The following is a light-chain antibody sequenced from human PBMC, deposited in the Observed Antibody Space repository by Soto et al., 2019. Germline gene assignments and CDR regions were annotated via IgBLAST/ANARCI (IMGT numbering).Light chain of an antibody. CDR2: QAS. J-gene: IGKJ1*01. Sequence: DIQMTQSPSALSASVGDRVTITCRASQSVNNWLAWYQQKQGKAPKLLIYQASGLESGVPSRFSGSGSGTEFTLTISSLQPDDFATYYCQQYNSYPWTFGQGTKVEIK. CDR1: QSVNNW. CDR3: QQYNSYPWT. V-gene: IGKV1-5*03.